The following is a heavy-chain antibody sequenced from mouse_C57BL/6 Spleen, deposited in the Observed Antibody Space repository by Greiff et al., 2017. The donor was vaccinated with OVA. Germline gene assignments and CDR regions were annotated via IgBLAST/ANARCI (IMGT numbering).Heavy chain of an antibody. CDR2: INYDGSST. CDR3: ARVDYGSSYGYFDV. D-gene: IGHD1-1*01. Sequence: EVQLVEFEGGLVQPGSSMKLSCTASGFTFSDYYMAWVRQVPEKGLEWVANINYDGSSTYYLDSLKSRFIISRDNAKNILYLQMSSLKSEDTATYYCARVDYGSSYGYFDVWGTGTTVTVSS. CDR1: GFTFSDYY. J-gene: IGHJ1*03. V-gene: IGHV5-16*01.